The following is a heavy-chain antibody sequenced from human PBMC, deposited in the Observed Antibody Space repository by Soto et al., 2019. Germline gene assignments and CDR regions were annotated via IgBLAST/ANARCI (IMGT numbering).Heavy chain of an antibody. CDR3: ARVVGALGHWFDP. J-gene: IGHJ5*02. CDR2: ISAYNYNT. V-gene: IGHV1-18*01. D-gene: IGHD1-26*01. CDR1: GYTFTSYG. Sequence: QVQLVQSGAEVKKPGASVKVSCKASGYTFTSYGLSWVRQAPGQGLEWMGRISAYNYNTNYAQKLQGRATMTTDTSTSTAYMEMRSLRSADTAVYSCARVVGALGHWFDPWGQGTLVTVSS.